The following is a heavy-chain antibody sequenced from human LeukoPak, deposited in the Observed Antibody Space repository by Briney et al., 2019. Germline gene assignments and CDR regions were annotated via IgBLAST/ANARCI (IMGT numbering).Heavy chain of an antibody. V-gene: IGHV3-7*03. CDR1: GFPFNAYW. CDR2: IRQDGDTK. Sequence: PGGSLRLSCAASGFPFNAYWMTWVRQASGKGLEWVANIRQDGDTKYYVDSVKGLFTISRDNAMNSLYLQMNSLRAEDTAIYYCARSLPYGTTWYGRSDFWGQGTLVTVSS. CDR3: ARSLPYGTTWYGRSDF. J-gene: IGHJ4*02. D-gene: IGHD6-13*01.